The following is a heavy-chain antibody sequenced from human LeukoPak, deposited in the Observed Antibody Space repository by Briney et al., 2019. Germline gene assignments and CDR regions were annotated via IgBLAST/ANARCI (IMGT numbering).Heavy chain of an antibody. D-gene: IGHD6-13*01. CDR3: ARAQQLVRVYYYYGMDV. J-gene: IGHJ6*02. Sequence: GGSLRLSCAASGFTFSSYGMHWVRQAPGKGLEWGAVIWYDGSNKYYADSVKGRFTLSRDNSKNTLYLQMNSLRAEDTAVYYCARAQQLVRVYYYYGMDVWGQGTTVTVSS. CDR1: GFTFSSYG. V-gene: IGHV3-33*01. CDR2: IWYDGSNK.